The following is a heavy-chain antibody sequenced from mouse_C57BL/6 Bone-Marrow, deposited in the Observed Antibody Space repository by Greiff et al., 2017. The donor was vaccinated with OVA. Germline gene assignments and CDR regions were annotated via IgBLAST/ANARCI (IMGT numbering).Heavy chain of an antibody. J-gene: IGHJ4*01. V-gene: IGHV1-55*01. CDR1: GYTFTSYW. CDR3: ARGITTVVATSYYAMDY. Sequence: QVQLQQPGAELVKPGASVKMSCKASGYTFTSYWITWVKQRPGQGLEWIGDIYPGSGSTNYNETFKSKATLTVDTSSSTAYMQLSSLTSEDSAVYCCARGITTVVATSYYAMDYWGQGTSVTVSS. D-gene: IGHD1-1*01. CDR2: IYPGSGST.